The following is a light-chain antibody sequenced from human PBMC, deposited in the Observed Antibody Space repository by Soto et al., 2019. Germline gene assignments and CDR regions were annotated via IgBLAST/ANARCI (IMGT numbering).Light chain of an antibody. CDR3: QQYDGAPLT. CDR2: GGS. J-gene: IGKJ3*01. CDR1: QSLTNSR. V-gene: IGKV3-20*01. Sequence: EIVLTQSPGTLSLSPGERATLSCRASQSLTNSRLAWYQQKPGQAPKVLIYGGSNRATGIPDRFSGSGSGTDFTLTISRLEPEDFAVYYCQQYDGAPLTFGPGTKVDV.